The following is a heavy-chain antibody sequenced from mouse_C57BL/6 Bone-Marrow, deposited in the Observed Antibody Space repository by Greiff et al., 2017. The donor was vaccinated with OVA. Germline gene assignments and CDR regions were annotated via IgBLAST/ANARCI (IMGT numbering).Heavy chain of an antibody. J-gene: IGHJ4*01. CDR3: ARKGITTVVAPYYAMDY. D-gene: IGHD1-1*01. V-gene: IGHV1-54*01. Sequence: VQLQQSGAELVRPGTSVKVSCKASGYAFTNYLIEWVKQRPGQGLEWIGVINPGSGGPNYNEKFKGKATLTADKSSSTAYMQLSSLTSEDSAVYFCARKGITTVVAPYYAMDYWGQGTSVTVSS. CDR2: INPGSGGP. CDR1: GYAFTNYL.